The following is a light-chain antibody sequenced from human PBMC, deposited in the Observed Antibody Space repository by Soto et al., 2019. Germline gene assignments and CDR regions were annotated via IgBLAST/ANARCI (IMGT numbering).Light chain of an antibody. CDR1: SSDVGGYNY. Sequence: QSVLTQPRSVSGSPGQSVTISCTGTSSDVGGYNYVSWYQQHPGKAPKLMIYGVSERPSGVPDRFSGSKSGNTASLTISGLQAEDEADYYCCSYAGSYTGVFGGGTKLIVL. CDR2: GVS. J-gene: IGLJ2*01. V-gene: IGLV2-11*01. CDR3: CSYAGSYTGV.